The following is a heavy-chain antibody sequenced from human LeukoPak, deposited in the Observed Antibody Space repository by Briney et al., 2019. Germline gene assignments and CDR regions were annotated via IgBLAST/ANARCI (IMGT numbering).Heavy chain of an antibody. CDR1: GFTFSSYA. D-gene: IGHD3-10*01. CDR2: ISGSGGST. V-gene: IGHV3-23*01. Sequence: GGSLRLSCAASGFTFSSYAMSWVRQAPGKGLEWVSAISGSGGSTYYADSVKGRFTISRDSSKNTLYLQMNSLRAEDTAVYYCAKSKDRTMVRGVLDYWGQGTLVTASS. J-gene: IGHJ4*02. CDR3: AKSKDRTMVRGVLDY.